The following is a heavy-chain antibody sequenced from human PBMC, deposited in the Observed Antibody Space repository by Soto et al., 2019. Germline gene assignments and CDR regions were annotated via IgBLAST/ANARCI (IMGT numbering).Heavy chain of an antibody. CDR2: IYHSGTT. D-gene: IGHD1-26*01. Sequence: SETLSLTCTVSGVSIVSGAYYWSWIRQHPGKGLEWIGNIYHSGTTNYNPSLKSRVSISVDTSKNEFSLKLTSVTAADTAVYYCARDDWEKGGMDVWAQGTTVSVSS. J-gene: IGHJ6*02. CDR3: ARDDWEKGGMDV. V-gene: IGHV4-31*03. CDR1: GVSIVSGAYY.